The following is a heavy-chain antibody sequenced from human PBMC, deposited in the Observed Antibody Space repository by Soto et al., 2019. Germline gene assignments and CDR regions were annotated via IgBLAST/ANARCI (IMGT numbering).Heavy chain of an antibody. J-gene: IGHJ4*02. D-gene: IGHD1-7*01. CDR1: GYSFTDYG. Sequence: QVQLVQSGAEVKKPGASVKVSCKASGYSFTDYGFTWVRQAPGQGLEWMGWVNTYKGNTNYAQKFQGRVTMTTDTSTSTAYMELRGLRSDDTALSYCARERGNYMYFDYWGQGTLVTVSS. CDR2: VNTYKGNT. CDR3: ARERGNYMYFDY. V-gene: IGHV1-18*01.